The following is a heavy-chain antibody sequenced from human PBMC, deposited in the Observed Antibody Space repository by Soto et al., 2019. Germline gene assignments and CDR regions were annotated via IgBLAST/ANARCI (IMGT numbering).Heavy chain of an antibody. CDR2: MIAIFGTA. CDR3: ASDRVAQPLNYYYGMDV. Sequence: GASVEVSCKASGGTFSSYAISWVRQAPGQGLEWMGGMIAIFGTANYAQKFQGRVTITADDSTSTAYMELSSLSSEDTAVYSCASDRVAQPLNYYYGMDVWGQGTTVTVSS. J-gene: IGHJ6*02. CDR1: GGTFSSYA. D-gene: IGHD5-12*01. V-gene: IGHV1-69*13.